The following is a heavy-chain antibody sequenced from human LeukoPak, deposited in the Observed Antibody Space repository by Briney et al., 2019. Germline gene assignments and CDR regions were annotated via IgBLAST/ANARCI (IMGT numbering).Heavy chain of an antibody. V-gene: IGHV1-2*04. D-gene: IGHD3-22*01. J-gene: IGHJ3*02. CDR1: GYTFTGYY. Sequence: ASVKVSCKASGYTFTGYYMHWVRQAPGQGLEWMGWINPNSGGTNYAQKFQGWVTMTRDTSISTAYMELSRLRSDDTAVYYCARTFAYYYDSSGCSDHDAFDIWGQGTMVTVSS. CDR2: INPNSGGT. CDR3: ARTFAYYYDSSGCSDHDAFDI.